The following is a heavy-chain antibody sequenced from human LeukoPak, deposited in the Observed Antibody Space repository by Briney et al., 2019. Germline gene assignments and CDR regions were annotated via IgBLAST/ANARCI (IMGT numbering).Heavy chain of an antibody. CDR3: VRRDSSAWFYFDY. J-gene: IGHJ4*02. D-gene: IGHD6-19*01. CDR1: GYSFPTSW. V-gene: IGHV5-51*01. CDR2: IYPGDSDA. Sequence: GESLKISCKASGYSFPTSWIAWVRQMPGKGLEWMGIIYPGDSDARYSPSFQGQVTISADKSISTVYLQWNSLQASDTAMYYCVRRDSSAWFYFDYWGQGTLVAVSP.